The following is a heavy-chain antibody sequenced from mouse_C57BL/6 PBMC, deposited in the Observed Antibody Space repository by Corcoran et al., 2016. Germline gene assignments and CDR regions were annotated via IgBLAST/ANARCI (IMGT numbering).Heavy chain of an antibody. CDR2: INTYSGVP. V-gene: IGHV9-3*01. CDR3: SRSDYYGSSPYYYAMDY. D-gene: IGHD1-1*01. J-gene: IGHJ4*01. Sequence: QIQLVQSGPELKKPGETVKISCKASGYTFTTYGMSWVKQAPGKGLKWMGWINTYSGVPTYADDFKGRFAFSLETAASTAYLQINNHKNEDTATYFCSRSDYYGSSPYYYAMDYWGQGTSVTVSS. CDR1: GYTFTTYG.